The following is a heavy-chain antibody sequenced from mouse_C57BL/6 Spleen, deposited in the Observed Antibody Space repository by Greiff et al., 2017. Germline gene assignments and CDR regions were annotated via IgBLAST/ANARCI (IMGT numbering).Heavy chain of an antibody. J-gene: IGHJ3*01. V-gene: IGHV1-82*01. CDR2: IYPGDGDT. CDR3: ARDGDWGGGLAY. Sequence: VQLQQSGPELVKPGASVKISCKASGYAFSSSWMNWVKQRPGKGLEWNGRIYPGDGDTNYNGKFKGKATLTADKSSSTAYMQLSSLSSEDSAVYFCARDGDWGGGLAYWGQGTLVTVSA. D-gene: IGHD4-1*01. CDR1: GYAFSSSW.